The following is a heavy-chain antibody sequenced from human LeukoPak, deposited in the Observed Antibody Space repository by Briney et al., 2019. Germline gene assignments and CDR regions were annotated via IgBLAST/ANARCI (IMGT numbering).Heavy chain of an antibody. CDR3: ARFSEGPGYFDY. V-gene: IGHV4-39*07. D-gene: IGHD6-19*01. Sequence: SETLSLTCTVSGGSISSSSYYWGWIRRPPGKGLEWIGSIYYSGSTYYNPSLKSRVTIPVDTSKNQFSLKLSSVTAADTAVYYCARFSEGPGYFDYWGQGTLVTVSS. J-gene: IGHJ4*02. CDR1: GGSISSSSYY. CDR2: IYYSGST.